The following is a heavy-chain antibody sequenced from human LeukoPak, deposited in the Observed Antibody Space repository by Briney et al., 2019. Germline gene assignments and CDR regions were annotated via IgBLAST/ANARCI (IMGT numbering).Heavy chain of an antibody. CDR2: INHSGST. J-gene: IGHJ5*02. CDR3: ARDKGYSYGSNWFDP. CDR1: GGSFSGYY. D-gene: IGHD5-18*01. V-gene: IGHV4-34*01. Sequence: SETLSLTCAVYGGSFSGYYWSWIRQPPGKGLEWIGEINHSGSTNYNPSLKSRVTISVDTSKNQFSLKLSSVTAADTAVYYCARDKGYSYGSNWFDPWGQGTLVTVSS.